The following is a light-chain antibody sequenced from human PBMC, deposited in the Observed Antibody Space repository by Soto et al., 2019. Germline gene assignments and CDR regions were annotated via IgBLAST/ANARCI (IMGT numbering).Light chain of an antibody. V-gene: IGLV2-23*03. CDR3: CSYAGSSTFEG. CDR1: SSDVGSYNL. J-gene: IGLJ2*01. Sequence: QSALTQPASVSGSPGQSITISCTGTSSDVGSYNLVSWYQQHPGKAPKLMIYEGSKRPSGVSNRFSGSKSGNTASLTISVLQAEDEANYYCCSYAGSSTFEGFGGGTKLTVL. CDR2: EGS.